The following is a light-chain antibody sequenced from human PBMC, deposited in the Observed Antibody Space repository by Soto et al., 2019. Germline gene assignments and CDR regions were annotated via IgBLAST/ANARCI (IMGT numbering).Light chain of an antibody. J-gene: IGKJ5*01. CDR2: GAS. CDR1: QSVSSSY. CDR3: QQYGSSPPIT. Sequence: EIALTQSPGTLSLSPGERATLSCRASQSVSSSYLAWYQQKPGQAPRLLIYGASGRATGIPDRFSGSGSGTDFTLTISRLEPEDFAVYYCQQYGSSPPITFGQGTRLGIK. V-gene: IGKV3-20*01.